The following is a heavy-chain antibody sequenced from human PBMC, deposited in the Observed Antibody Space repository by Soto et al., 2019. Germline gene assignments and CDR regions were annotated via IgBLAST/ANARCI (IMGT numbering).Heavy chain of an antibody. CDR3: ARESEDLTSNFDY. CDR1: GFTFPRYR. Sequence: GGSLRLSCTASGFTFPRYRMTWVRQAPGKGREWVSSISSTTNYISYAGPSKGRSTVSRDNAKNSVYLEMNSLSAEDTALYYCARESEDLTSNFDYWGQGTLVTVSS. V-gene: IGHV3-21*01. CDR2: ISSTTNYI. J-gene: IGHJ4*02.